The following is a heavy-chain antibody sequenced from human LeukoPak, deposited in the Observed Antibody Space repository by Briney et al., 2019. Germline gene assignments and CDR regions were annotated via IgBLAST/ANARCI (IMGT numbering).Heavy chain of an antibody. D-gene: IGHD1-26*01. J-gene: IGHJ5*01. Sequence: SQTLSLTCAISGDSFSSNIATWTWLRQSPSRGLEWLGRTYYRSKWYNDYAVSVKSRITINPDTSKNQFSLQLKSVTPDDTAVYYCARDRAGGGWFESWGQGILVTVSS. CDR1: GDSFSSNIAT. V-gene: IGHV6-1*01. CDR2: TYYRSKWYN. CDR3: ARDRAGGGWFES.